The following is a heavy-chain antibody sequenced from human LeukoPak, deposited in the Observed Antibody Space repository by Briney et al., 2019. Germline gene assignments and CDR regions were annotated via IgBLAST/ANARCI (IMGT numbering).Heavy chain of an antibody. J-gene: IGHJ4*02. CDR2: IKQDGSEK. D-gene: IGHD3-16*01. Sequence: GGSLRLSCAASGFTFSSYWMSWVRQAPGKGLEWVANIKQDGSEKYYVDSVKGRFTISRDNAKNSLYLQMNSLRAEDTAVYYCAKDRGFGQSYYFDYWGQGTLVTVSS. V-gene: IGHV3-7*03. CDR1: GFTFSSYW. CDR3: AKDRGFGQSYYFDY.